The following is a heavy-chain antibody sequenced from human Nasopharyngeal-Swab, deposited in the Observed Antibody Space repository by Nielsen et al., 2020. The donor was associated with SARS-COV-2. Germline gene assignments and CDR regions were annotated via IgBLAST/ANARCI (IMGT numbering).Heavy chain of an antibody. CDR1: GFTVSSNY. Sequence: GGSLRLSCVASGFTVSSNYMSWVRQAPGKGLEWVSVIYSGGNTNYADSVKGRFTISRDNSKNTLYLQMNSLRAEDTAVYYCARGAITMVRGVNGTNAFDIWGQGTMVTVSS. V-gene: IGHV3-53*01. CDR2: IYSGGNT. CDR3: ARGAITMVRGVNGTNAFDI. J-gene: IGHJ3*02. D-gene: IGHD3-10*01.